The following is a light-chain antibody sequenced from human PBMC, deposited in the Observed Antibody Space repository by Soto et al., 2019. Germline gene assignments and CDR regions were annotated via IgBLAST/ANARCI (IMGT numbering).Light chain of an antibody. CDR3: SSYTSSRTYV. Sequence: QSALAQPASVSGSPGQSITISCTGTSSDVGGYNYVSWYQQHPGKAPKLMIYEVSNRPSGVSNRFSVSKSGNTASLTLSGLQAEDEADYYCSSYTSSRTYVFGTGTKGTVL. J-gene: IGLJ1*01. CDR2: EVS. CDR1: SSDVGGYNY. V-gene: IGLV2-14*01.